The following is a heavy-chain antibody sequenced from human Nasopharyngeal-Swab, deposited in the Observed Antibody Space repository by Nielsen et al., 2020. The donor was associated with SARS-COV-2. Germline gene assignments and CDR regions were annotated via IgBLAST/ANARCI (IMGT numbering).Heavy chain of an antibody. Sequence: WIRQPPGKGLEWVAVISYDGSNKYYADSVKGRFTISRDNSKNTLYLQMNSLRAEDTAVYYCAKDGMYYDFWSGYSTVMEACYYMDVWGKGTTVTVSS. CDR2: ISYDGSNK. V-gene: IGHV3-30*18. D-gene: IGHD3-3*01. CDR3: AKDGMYYDFWSGYSTVMEACYYMDV. J-gene: IGHJ6*03.